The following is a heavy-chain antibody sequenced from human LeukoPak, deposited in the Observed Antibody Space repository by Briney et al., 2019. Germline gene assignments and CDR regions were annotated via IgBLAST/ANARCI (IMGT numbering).Heavy chain of an antibody. Sequence: TTSETLSLTCTVSGGSISSGSYYWSWIRQPAGKGLEWIGRIFTSGSTKYNPSLKSRVTISVDTSKNQFSLKLSSVTAADTAVFYCARIVGSERGGSYFFDYWGQGTLVTVSS. J-gene: IGHJ4*02. CDR3: ARIVGSERGGSYFFDY. V-gene: IGHV4-61*02. CDR2: IFTSGST. D-gene: IGHD1-26*01. CDR1: GGSISSGSYY.